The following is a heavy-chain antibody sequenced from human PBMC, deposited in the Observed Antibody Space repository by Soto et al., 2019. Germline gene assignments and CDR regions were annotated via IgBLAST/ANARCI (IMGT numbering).Heavy chain of an antibody. CDR1: GFTFSSYG. CDR2: IWYDGSNK. D-gene: IGHD3-10*01. Sequence: GGSLRLSCAASGFTFSSYGMHWVRQAPGKGLEWVAVIWYDGSNKYYADSVKGRFTISRDNSKNTLYLQMNSLRAEDTAVYYCAGLISGSYYKHYYYYGMDVWGQGTTVTVSS. J-gene: IGHJ6*02. CDR3: AGLISGSYYKHYYYYGMDV. V-gene: IGHV3-33*01.